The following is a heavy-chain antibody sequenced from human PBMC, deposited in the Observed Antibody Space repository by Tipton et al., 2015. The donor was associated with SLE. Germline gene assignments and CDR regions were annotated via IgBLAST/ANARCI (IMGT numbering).Heavy chain of an antibody. CDR2: MYYTGTT. Sequence: TLSLTCTVSFGSISSSSYYWAWIRQPPGKGLEWIGSMYYTGTTYYNPSLKSRVTISTDTSKKQFPLKLTSVTASDTAIYYCARRQGLDFWSPDYWGQGTLVTVSS. CDR1: FGSISSSSYY. J-gene: IGHJ4*02. V-gene: IGHV4-39*06. CDR3: ARRQGLDFWSPDY. D-gene: IGHD3-3*01.